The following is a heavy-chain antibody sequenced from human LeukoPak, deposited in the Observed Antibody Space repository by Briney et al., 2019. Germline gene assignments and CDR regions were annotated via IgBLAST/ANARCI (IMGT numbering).Heavy chain of an antibody. CDR3: ARVWGFPDY. D-gene: IGHD3-16*01. V-gene: IGHV1-8*01. CDR1: GYPFTSYD. J-gene: IGHJ4*02. Sequence: ASVKVSCKASGYPFTSYDINWVRQATGQGLEWMGWMNPNSGKSGSAQKFQGRVTMTRDTSISTAYMELRSLRSEDTAVYYCARVWGFPDYWGQGTLVTVSS. CDR2: MNPNSGKS.